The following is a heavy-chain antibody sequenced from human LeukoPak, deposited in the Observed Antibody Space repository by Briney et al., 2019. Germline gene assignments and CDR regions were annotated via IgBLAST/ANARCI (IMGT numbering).Heavy chain of an antibody. V-gene: IGHV4-39*07. J-gene: IGHJ4*02. Sequence: PSETLSLTCTVSGGSISSSSYYWGWIRQPPGKGLEWIGSIYYSGSTYYNPSLKSRVTISVDTSKNQFSLKLSSVTAADTAVYYCARLKWELPTTFDYWGQGILVTVSS. D-gene: IGHD1-26*01. CDR1: GGSISSSSYY. CDR2: IYYSGST. CDR3: ARLKWELPTTFDY.